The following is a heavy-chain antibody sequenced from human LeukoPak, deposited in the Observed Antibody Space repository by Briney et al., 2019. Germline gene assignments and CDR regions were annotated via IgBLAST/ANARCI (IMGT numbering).Heavy chain of an antibody. CDR3: ARDPYNGSYGDDYYYYLDV. CDR2: ITRGSIYT. CDR1: GFTFSNYN. D-gene: IGHD1-26*01. J-gene: IGHJ6*03. Sequence: WVSLTLSCAASGFTFSNYNMNWVRQTPGKGLEWVASITRGSIYTFYADSVKGRFTICRDNAKNSLSLQMNSLRAEDTAVYYCARDPYNGSYGDDYYYYLDVWGKGTTVTISS. V-gene: IGHV3-21*01.